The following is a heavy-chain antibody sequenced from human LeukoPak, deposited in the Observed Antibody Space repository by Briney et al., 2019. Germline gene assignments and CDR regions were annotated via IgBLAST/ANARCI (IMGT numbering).Heavy chain of an antibody. J-gene: IGHJ5*02. CDR2: IYYSGST. V-gene: IGHV4-39*01. CDR1: GFTFSNYN. Sequence: GSLRLSCAASGFTFSNYNMNWVRQPPGKGLEWIGSIYYSGSTYYNPSLKSRVTISVDTSKNQFSLKLSSVTAADTAVYYCARLVLVVVLAEDNWFDPWGQGTLVTVSS. D-gene: IGHD2-2*01. CDR3: ARLVLVVVLAEDNWFDP.